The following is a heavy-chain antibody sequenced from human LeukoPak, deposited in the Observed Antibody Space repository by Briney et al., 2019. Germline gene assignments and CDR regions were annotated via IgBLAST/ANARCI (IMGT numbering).Heavy chain of an antibody. Sequence: GGSLRLSCAASGFTFSRSDMNWVRQAPGKGLEWVSSISGSSSYIYYTDSVKGRFTVSRDNAKNSLYLQMNSLRAEDTAVYYCARGRYYMDVWGKGTTVTVSS. CDR3: ARGRYYMDV. CDR2: ISGSSSYI. V-gene: IGHV3-21*01. CDR1: GFTFSRSD. J-gene: IGHJ6*03.